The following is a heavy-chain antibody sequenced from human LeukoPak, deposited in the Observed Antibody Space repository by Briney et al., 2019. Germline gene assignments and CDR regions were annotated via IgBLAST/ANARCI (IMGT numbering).Heavy chain of an antibody. CDR2: IKYDASST. V-gene: IGHV3-74*01. J-gene: IGHJ4*02. Sequence: GGSLRLSCTDSGFTFSSHWMHWVRQAPGKGLVWVSRIKYDASSTSYADSVKGRFTISRDNAKNTLYLQMNSLRAEDTAVYYCARGATYAYYQDYWGQGTLVTVSS. CDR1: GFTFSSHW. D-gene: IGHD1-26*01. CDR3: ARGATYAYYQDY.